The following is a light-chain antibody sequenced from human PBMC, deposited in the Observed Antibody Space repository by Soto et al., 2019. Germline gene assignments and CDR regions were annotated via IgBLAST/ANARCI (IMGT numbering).Light chain of an antibody. CDR1: QNVGLN. V-gene: IGKV3D-11*02. CDR2: TAS. J-gene: IGKJ4*01. Sequence: EMVLTQSPATLSLSPGERATLSCRASQNVGLNFAWYQQKSGQPPRLLIHTASSRATGIPARFSGSGARTDVTLTTSSREPEDLAVYYCQERCRWRLVTFGGGTKVEMK. CDR3: QERCRWRLVT.